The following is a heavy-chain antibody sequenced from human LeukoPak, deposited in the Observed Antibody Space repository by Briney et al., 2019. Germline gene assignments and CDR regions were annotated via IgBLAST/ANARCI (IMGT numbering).Heavy chain of an antibody. D-gene: IGHD1-26*01. J-gene: IGHJ4*02. CDR3: ATLSSGSLVPYYFDY. Sequence: ASVKIPCKVSGYTFTDYYMHWVQQAPGKGLEWMGLVDPEDGETIYAEKFQGRVTITADTSTDTAYMELSSLRSEDTAVYYCATLSSGSLVPYYFDYWGQGTLVTVSS. CDR2: VDPEDGET. V-gene: IGHV1-69-2*01. CDR1: GYTFTDYY.